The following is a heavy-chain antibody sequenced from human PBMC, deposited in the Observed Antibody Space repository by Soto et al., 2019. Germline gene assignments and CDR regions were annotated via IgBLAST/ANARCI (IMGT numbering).Heavy chain of an antibody. CDR1: GGSISSGGYY. Sequence: SETLSLTCTVSGGSISSGGYYWSWIRQHPGKGLEWIGYIYYSGSTNYNPSLKSRVTISVDTSKNQFSLKLSSVTAADTAVYYCAREPFINWKGNAFDIWGQGTMVTVSS. CDR3: AREPFINWKGNAFDI. J-gene: IGHJ3*02. D-gene: IGHD1-20*01. V-gene: IGHV4-61*08. CDR2: IYYSGST.